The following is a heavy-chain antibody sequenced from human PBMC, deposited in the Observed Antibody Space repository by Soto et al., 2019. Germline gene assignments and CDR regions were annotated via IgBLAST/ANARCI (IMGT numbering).Heavy chain of an antibody. CDR3: AKNLIAAADNYYYYYMDV. CDR1: GFTFSTSS. D-gene: IGHD6-13*01. V-gene: IGHV3-23*01. Sequence: PGGSLILSCAASGFTFSTSSMSWVRQAPGKGLEWVASISGSGGSTYYADSVKGRFTISRDNSKNTLYLQMNSLRAEDTAVYYCAKNLIAAADNYYYYYMDVWGKGTTVTVSS. CDR2: ISGSGGST. J-gene: IGHJ6*03.